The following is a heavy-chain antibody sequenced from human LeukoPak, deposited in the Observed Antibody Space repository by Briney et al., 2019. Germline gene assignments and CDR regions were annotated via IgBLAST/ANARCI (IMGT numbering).Heavy chain of an antibody. CDR2: ISYDGSNK. V-gene: IGHV3-30*03. CDR1: GFTFSSYG. J-gene: IGHJ6*03. Sequence: GGSLRLSCAASGFTFSSYGMSWVRQAPGKGLEWVAVISYDGSNKYYADSVKGRFTISRDNSKNTLYLQMNSLRAEDTAVYYCARDHAGGYYYYYMDVWGKGTTVTVSS. CDR3: ARDHAGGYYYYYMDV. D-gene: IGHD2-8*01.